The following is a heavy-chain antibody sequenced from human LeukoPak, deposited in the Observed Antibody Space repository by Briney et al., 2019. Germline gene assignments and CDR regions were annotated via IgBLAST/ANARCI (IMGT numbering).Heavy chain of an antibody. Sequence: GASVKVSCKASGGTFSSYAIRWVRQAPGQGLELMGGIIPIFGTANYAQKFQGRVTITADKSTSTAYMELSSLRSEDTAVYYCARDSDWNAHLEGNWFDPWGQGTLVTVSS. CDR3: ARDSDWNAHLEGNWFDP. D-gene: IGHD1-1*01. J-gene: IGHJ5*02. CDR2: IIPIFGTA. V-gene: IGHV1-69*06. CDR1: GGTFSSYA.